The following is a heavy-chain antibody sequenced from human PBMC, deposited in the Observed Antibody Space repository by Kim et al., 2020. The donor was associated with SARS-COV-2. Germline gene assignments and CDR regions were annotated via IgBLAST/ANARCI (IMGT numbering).Heavy chain of an antibody. CDR2: INPCVCCT. Sequence: ASVKVSCKASGYTFTSYYMHWVRQAPGQGLEWMGIINPCVCCTSYAQKFQGRVTMTRDTSTSTVYMELSSLRSEDTAVYYCARAIAVAGTNAFDIWGQGTMVTVSS. CDR1: GYTFTSYY. D-gene: IGHD6-19*01. CDR3: ARAIAVAGTNAFDI. J-gene: IGHJ3*02. V-gene: IGHV1-46*01.